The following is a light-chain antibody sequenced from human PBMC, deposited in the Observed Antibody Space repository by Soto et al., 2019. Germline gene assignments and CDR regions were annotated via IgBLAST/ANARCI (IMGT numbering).Light chain of an antibody. V-gene: IGKV4-1*01. CDR2: WAS. CDR1: RSVFYSSNNKNY. J-gene: IGKJ1*01. CDR3: QQYYSIPLT. Sequence: DIVMTQSPDSLSVSLGERATFSCKSSRSVFYSSNNKNYLAWYQQKPGQSPRLLIYWASTRQSGVPDRFSGSGSGTDFTLTISGLQSEDVAVYYCQQYYSIPLTFGQGTKVELK.